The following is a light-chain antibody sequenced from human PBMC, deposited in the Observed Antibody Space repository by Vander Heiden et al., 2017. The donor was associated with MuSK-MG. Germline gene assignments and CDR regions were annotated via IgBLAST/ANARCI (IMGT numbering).Light chain of an antibody. J-gene: IGLJ2*01. CDR2: DVS. CDR1: SSDVGAYNY. CDR3: SSLRGTTTPVV. Sequence: QSALTQPASVSGSPGQSIAISCTGTSSDVGAYNYVSWYQQHPGKAPKLMIYDVSNRPSGVSNRFSGSKSGNTASLTISGLQADDEADYYCSSLRGTTTPVVFGGGTRLTVL. V-gene: IGLV2-14*03.